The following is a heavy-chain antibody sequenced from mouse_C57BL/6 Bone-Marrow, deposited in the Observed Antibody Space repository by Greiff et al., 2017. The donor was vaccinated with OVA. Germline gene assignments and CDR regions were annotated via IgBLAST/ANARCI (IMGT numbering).Heavy chain of an antibody. V-gene: IGHV1-26*01. Sequence: VQLQQSGPELVKPGASVKISCKASGYTFTDYYMNWVKQSHGKSLEWIGDINPNNGGTSYNQKFKGKATLTVDKSSSTAYMELRSLTSEDSAVYYCGGWYFDVWGTGTTVTVSS. J-gene: IGHJ1*03. CDR2: INPNNGGT. CDR3: GGWYFDV. CDR1: GYTFTDYY.